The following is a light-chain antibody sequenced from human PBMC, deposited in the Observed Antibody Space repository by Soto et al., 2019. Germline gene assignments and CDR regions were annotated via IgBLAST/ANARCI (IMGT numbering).Light chain of an antibody. J-gene: IGKJ1*01. CDR2: KAS. Sequence: DGQMTQSPSTLSGSVGDRVTITCRASQTISSWLAWYQQKPGKAPKLLIYKASSLESGVPSRLSGSGSGTAFTLTISSLQPDDFATYYCQQYNSYWTFGQGTKVDI. CDR1: QTISSW. V-gene: IGKV1-5*03. CDR3: QQYNSYWT.